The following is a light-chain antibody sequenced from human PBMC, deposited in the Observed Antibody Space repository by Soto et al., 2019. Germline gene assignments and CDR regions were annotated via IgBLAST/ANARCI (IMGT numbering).Light chain of an antibody. CDR2: AAS. CDR3: QQSYSTPST. V-gene: IGKV1-39*01. J-gene: IGKJ2*01. CDR1: QSISSY. Sequence: DIQMTQSPSSLSASVRDRVTITRRASQSISSYLNWYQQKPGKAPKLLIYAASSLQSGVPSRFSGSGSGTDFTRTISSRQTEDFATYYCQQSYSTPSTFGQGTKLEIK.